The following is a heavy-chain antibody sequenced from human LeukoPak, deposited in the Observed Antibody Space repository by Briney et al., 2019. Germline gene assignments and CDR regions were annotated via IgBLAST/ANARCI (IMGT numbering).Heavy chain of an antibody. J-gene: IGHJ4*02. CDR2: INPNNGGT. CDR3: AREATVVAVGTAGINFDY. D-gene: IGHD6-13*01. V-gene: IGHV1-2*02. CDR1: GYTFTGHY. Sequence: ASVKVSGRASGYTFTGHYIHWVRQAPGQGLEWMAWINPNNGGTHYAQKFQDRVTMTRDTSISTAYMELTSLTYDDTAVYYCAREATVVAVGTAGINFDYWGQGTLIIVSS.